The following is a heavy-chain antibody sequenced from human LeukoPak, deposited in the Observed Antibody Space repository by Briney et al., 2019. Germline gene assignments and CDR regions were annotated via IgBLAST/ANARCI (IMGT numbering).Heavy chain of an antibody. CDR1: GGSISSYY. J-gene: IGHJ4*02. Sequence: PSETLSLTCTVSGGSISSYYWNWIRQPAGKGLEWIGRLYTSGRTNYNPSLRSRVTMSVDTSKNQFSLKLSSVTAADTAVYYCARDTDSSGWYYFDYWGQGTLVTVSS. V-gene: IGHV4-4*07. CDR3: ARDTDSSGWYYFDY. D-gene: IGHD6-19*01. CDR2: LYTSGRT.